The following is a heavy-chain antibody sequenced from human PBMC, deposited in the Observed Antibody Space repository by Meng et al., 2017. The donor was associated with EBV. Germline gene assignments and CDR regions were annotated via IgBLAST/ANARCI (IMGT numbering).Heavy chain of an antibody. CDR2: VLPRLGAP. Sequence: VQFVQGPAGVKMRGSGGKVSVQDSGAPFSLHAISWVREALGQGLEWLGGVLPRLGAPNYAQNFHGRVNVTAVEYTSTHYMDLSSLRSEDTAIYDCASESGRGYTLDYWGQGTLVTVSS. J-gene: IGHJ4*02. V-gene: IGHV1-69*01. CDR3: ASESGRGYTLDY. CDR1: GAPFSLHA. D-gene: IGHD5-18*01.